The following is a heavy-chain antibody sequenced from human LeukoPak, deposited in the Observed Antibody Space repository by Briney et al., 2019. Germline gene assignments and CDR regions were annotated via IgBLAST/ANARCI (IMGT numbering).Heavy chain of an antibody. D-gene: IGHD3-3*01. CDR2: MNGDGTSI. V-gene: IGHV3-74*01. CDR3: ARSATDAFDI. CDR1: AFTFRSFW. Sequence: GGSLRLSCAAYAFTFRSFWMHCVRQDPGKGLVWVSHMNGDGTSISYADSVKGRFTISRDNAKNTLYLQMNRLKAEDTAVYYCARSATDAFDIWGQGTMVTVSS. J-gene: IGHJ3*02.